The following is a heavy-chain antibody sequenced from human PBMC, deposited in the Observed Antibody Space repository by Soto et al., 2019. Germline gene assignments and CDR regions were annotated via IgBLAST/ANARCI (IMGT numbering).Heavy chain of an antibody. J-gene: IGHJ4*02. CDR1: GFTFSSYA. V-gene: IGHV3-30-3*01. CDR2: ISYDGSNK. D-gene: IGHD3-10*01. CDR3: ARPTAYGSCY. Sequence: QVQLVESGGGVVQPGRSLRLSCAASGFTFSSYAMHWVRQAPGKGLAWVAVISYDGSNKYYADSVKGRFTSDRDNSKHSLYLQMNSLRAEDTAVYYCARPTAYGSCYWGQGTLVTVSS.